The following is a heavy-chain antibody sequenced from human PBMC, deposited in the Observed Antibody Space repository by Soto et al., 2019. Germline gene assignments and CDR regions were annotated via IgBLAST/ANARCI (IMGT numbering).Heavy chain of an antibody. J-gene: IGHJ4*02. CDR1: GFTFSSHA. V-gene: IGHV3-33*01. CDR3: ARDPGYSGFDFDY. CDR2: IWYDGSKK. Sequence: GGSLRLSCAASGFTFSSHAMHWVRQAPGKGLEWVAVIWYDGSKKYYGDSVKGRFTVARDDSKSTLSLQMNSLRVEDTAVYYCARDPGYSGFDFDYWGQGTLVTVSS. D-gene: IGHD5-12*01.